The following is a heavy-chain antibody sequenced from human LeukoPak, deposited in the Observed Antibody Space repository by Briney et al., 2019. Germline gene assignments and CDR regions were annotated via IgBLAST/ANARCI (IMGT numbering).Heavy chain of an antibody. V-gene: IGHV1-2*06. J-gene: IGHJ4*02. CDR2: INPNSGGT. CDR1: GSTFSSYA. CDR3: ARGNSGWYYFDY. Sequence: ASVKVSCKASGSTFSSYAISWVRQAPGQGLEWMGRINPNSGGTNYAQKFQGRVTMTRDTSISTAYMELSRLRSDDTAVYYCARGNSGWYYFDYWGQGTLVTVSS. D-gene: IGHD6-19*01.